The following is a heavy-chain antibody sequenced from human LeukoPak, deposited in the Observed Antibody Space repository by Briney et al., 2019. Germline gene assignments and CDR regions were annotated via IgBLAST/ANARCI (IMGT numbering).Heavy chain of an antibody. Sequence: SETLSLTCAVYGGSFSGYYWSWIRQPPGKGLEWIGELNHSGSTNYNPSLKSRVTISGDTSKNQFSLKLSSVTAADTAVYYCARSWFIDSSYYYDSRPNFDYWGQGTLVTVSS. CDR3: ARSWFIDSSYYYDSRPNFDY. V-gene: IGHV4-34*01. J-gene: IGHJ4*02. D-gene: IGHD3-22*01. CDR1: GGSFSGYY. CDR2: LNHSGST.